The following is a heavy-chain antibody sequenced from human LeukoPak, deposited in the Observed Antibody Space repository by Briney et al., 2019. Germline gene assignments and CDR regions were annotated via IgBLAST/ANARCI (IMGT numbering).Heavy chain of an antibody. V-gene: IGHV1-2*02. J-gene: IGHJ4*02. CDR1: GYVFGAYY. CDR3: ARGHYFADGRYPLHY. D-gene: IGHD2-15*01. Sequence: ASVKVSCKASGYVFGAYYIHWVRQAPEQGFEWMGWIVPNSGDTKIAQKFQGRVTMTRDTSINTVYMELRRTTSDDSAVYYCARGHYFADGRYPLHYWGQGTLVIVSS. CDR2: IVPNSGDT.